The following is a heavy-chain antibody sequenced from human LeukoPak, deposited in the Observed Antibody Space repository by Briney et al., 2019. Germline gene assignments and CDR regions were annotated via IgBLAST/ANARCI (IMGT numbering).Heavy chain of an antibody. Sequence: GGSLRLSCAASGFTFSNYAMTWVRQAPGKGLEWVASITGSGINTQYADSVKGRFTISKDNSKNTMYLDMNSVRAEDMAVYYCGTDPNGDYVGAFDFWGQGTMGTVSS. D-gene: IGHD4-17*01. V-gene: IGHV3-23*01. CDR1: GFTFSNYA. CDR3: GTDPNGDYVGAFDF. CDR2: ITGSGINT. J-gene: IGHJ3*01.